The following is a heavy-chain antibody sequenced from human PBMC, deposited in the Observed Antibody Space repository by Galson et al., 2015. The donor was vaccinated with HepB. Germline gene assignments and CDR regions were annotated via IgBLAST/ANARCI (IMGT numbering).Heavy chain of an antibody. D-gene: IGHD5-12*01. CDR2: IIPIFGTA. J-gene: IGHJ3*02. V-gene: IGHV1-69*13. Sequence: SVKVSCKASGGTFSSYAISWVRQAPGQGLEWMGGIIPIFGTANYAQKFQGRVTITADESTSTAYMELSSLRSEDTAVYYCARERLYIESGYDDDAFDIWGQGTMVTVSS. CDR1: GGTFSSYA. CDR3: ARERLYIESGYDDDAFDI.